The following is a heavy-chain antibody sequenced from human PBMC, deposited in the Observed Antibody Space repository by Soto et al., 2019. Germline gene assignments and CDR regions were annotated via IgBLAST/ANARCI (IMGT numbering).Heavy chain of an antibody. CDR2: MNPDNGNT. Sequence: QVQLEQSGAEVRKPGASVKVSCKTSGYTFTDFDINWVRQAPGQGLEWMGWMNPDNGNTGCAQSFQGRISMTGNTSLSTVYMELSSLRSDDTAVYFCARKAGLHNYYYLDVWGKGTTVTVAS. J-gene: IGHJ6*03. CDR3: ARKAGLHNYYYLDV. D-gene: IGHD6-19*01. CDR1: GYTFTDFD. V-gene: IGHV1-8*01.